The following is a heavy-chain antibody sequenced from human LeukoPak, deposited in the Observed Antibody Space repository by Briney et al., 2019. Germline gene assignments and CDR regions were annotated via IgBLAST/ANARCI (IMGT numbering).Heavy chain of an antibody. CDR1: GFTLSSYW. CDR2: IYSGGST. J-gene: IGHJ4*02. Sequence: QPGGSLRLSCAASGFTLSSYWMSWVRQAPGKGLEWVSVIYSGGSTNYADSVKGRFTISRDNSKNTLYLQMNSLRAEDTAVYYCARYDFWSGYLDYWGQGTLVTVSS. CDR3: ARYDFWSGYLDY. D-gene: IGHD3-3*01. V-gene: IGHV3-53*01.